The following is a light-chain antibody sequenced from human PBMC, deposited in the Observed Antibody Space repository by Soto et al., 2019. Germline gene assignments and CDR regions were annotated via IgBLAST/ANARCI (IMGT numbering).Light chain of an antibody. Sequence: EIVMTQSPATLSVSPGERATLSCRASQSVSSNLAWYQQKPGQAPRPLIYGASTRATGIPARFSGSGSGTEFTLTISSLQSEDFAVYYCQQYNNWPGTFGQGTKVELK. CDR3: QQYNNWPGT. J-gene: IGKJ1*01. V-gene: IGKV3-15*01. CDR2: GAS. CDR1: QSVSSN.